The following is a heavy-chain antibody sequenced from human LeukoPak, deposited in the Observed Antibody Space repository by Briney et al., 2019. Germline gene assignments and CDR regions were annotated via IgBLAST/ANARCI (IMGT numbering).Heavy chain of an antibody. CDR2: IRYDGSNK. V-gene: IGHV3-30*02. CDR1: GFTFSSYG. J-gene: IGHJ4*02. CDR3: AKGFLYYNDSSGNYRDGTGY. D-gene: IGHD3-22*01. Sequence: PGGSLRLSCVASGFTFSSYGMHWVRQAPGKGLEWVAFIRYDGSNKYYADSVKGRFTISRDNSKNTLYLQMNSLRAEDTAVYYCAKGFLYYNDSSGNYRDGTGYWGQGTLVTVSS.